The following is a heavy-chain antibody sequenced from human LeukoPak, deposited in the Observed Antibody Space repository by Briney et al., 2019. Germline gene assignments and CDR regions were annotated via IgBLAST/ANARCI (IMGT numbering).Heavy chain of an antibody. V-gene: IGHV4-38-2*02. J-gene: IGHJ4*02. CDR2: IYHSGST. Sequence: SETLSLTCTVSGASISSGYYWGWIRQPPGKGLEWIGSIYHSGSTYYNPSLKSRVTISVDTSKNQFSLKLSSVTAADTAVYYCARVNGVIPDYWGQGTLVTVSS. CDR1: GASISSGYY. D-gene: IGHD2-21*01. CDR3: ARVNGVIPDY.